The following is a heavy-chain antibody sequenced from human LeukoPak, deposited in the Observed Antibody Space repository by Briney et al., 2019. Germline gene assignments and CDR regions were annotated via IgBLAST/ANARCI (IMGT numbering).Heavy chain of an antibody. V-gene: IGHV1-2*02. Sequence: ASVKVSCKASGYTFTGYYMHWVRQAPGQGLEWMGWINPNSGGTNYAQKFQGRVTMTRDTSISTAYMELSRLRSDDTAVYYCARAARSHCSGGSCYWVWFDPWGQGTLVTVSS. J-gene: IGHJ5*02. CDR3: ARAARSHCSGGSCYWVWFDP. CDR1: GYTFTGYY. D-gene: IGHD2-15*01. CDR2: INPNSGGT.